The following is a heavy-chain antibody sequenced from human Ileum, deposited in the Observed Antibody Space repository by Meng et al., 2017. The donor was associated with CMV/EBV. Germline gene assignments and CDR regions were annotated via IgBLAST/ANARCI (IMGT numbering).Heavy chain of an antibody. V-gene: IGHV4-59*01. CDR1: GGSISTYY. CDR2: IHYTGST. D-gene: IGHD5-18*01. J-gene: IGHJ3*02. Sequence: VSGGSISTYYWSWIRQPPGKGLEWIGYIHYTGSTNYNPSLKSRVTTSVDTSKNQFYLNLTSVTAADTAVYFCARPSYSWPPDALAIWGQGTMVTVSS. CDR3: ARPSYSWPPDALAI.